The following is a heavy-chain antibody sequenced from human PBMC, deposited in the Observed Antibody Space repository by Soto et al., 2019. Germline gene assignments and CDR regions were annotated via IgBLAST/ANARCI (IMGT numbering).Heavy chain of an antibody. D-gene: IGHD2-2*01. J-gene: IGHJ5*02. V-gene: IGHV1-69*13. CDR2: IIPIFGTA. CDR3: ARTEVPAAILLWFDP. Sequence: SVKVSCKASGGTFSSYAISWVRQAPGQGLEWMGGIIPIFGTANYAQKFQGRVTITADESTSTAYMELSSLRSEDTAVYYCARTEVPAAILLWFDPWGQGTLVTVSS. CDR1: GGTFSSYA.